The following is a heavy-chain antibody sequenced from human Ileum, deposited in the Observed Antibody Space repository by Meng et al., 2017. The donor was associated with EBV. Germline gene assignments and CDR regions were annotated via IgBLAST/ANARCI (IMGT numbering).Heavy chain of an antibody. D-gene: IGHD5-24*01. CDR2: IDPNTGNP. J-gene: IGHJ4*02. CDR3: ARDSPLDGYSLLDY. CDR1: GYTFTSYA. Sequence: QVQLVQSGSELKQPGXSVKVSCXPSGYTFTSYAINWVRQAPGQGPDWMGWIDPNTGNPTYDQGFTGRFVFSLDTSVSTAYLQINSLRADDTAVYYCARDSPLDGYSLLDYWGQGTLVTVSS. V-gene: IGHV7-4-1*02.